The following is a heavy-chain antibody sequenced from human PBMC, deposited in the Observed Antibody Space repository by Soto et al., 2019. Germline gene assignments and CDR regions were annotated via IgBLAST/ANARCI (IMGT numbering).Heavy chain of an antibody. CDR1: GGSISSSSYY. CDR3: ARHRRGELVRIYFDY. Sequence: SETLSLTCTVSGGSISSSSYYWGWIRQPPGKGLEWIGSIYYSGSTYYNPSLKSRVTISVDTSKNQFSLKLSSVTAADTAVYYCARHRRGELVRIYFDYWGQGTLVTVSS. V-gene: IGHV4-39*01. D-gene: IGHD1-1*01. CDR2: IYYSGST. J-gene: IGHJ4*02.